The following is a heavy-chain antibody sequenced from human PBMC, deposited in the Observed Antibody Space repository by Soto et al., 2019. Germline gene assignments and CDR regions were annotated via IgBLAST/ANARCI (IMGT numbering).Heavy chain of an antibody. CDR2: IIPIFGKA. V-gene: IGHV1-69*06. Sequence: QVQLVQSGAEVKKPGSSVKVSCKASGGTFSSYAISWVRQAPGQGLERMGGIIPIFGKANYAQKFQGRVTITADKSTSTAYMELSSLRSDDTAVYYCATIGGTAMVKIHYWGQGTLVTVSS. J-gene: IGHJ4*02. CDR1: GGTFSSYA. CDR3: ATIGGTAMVKIHY. D-gene: IGHD5-18*01.